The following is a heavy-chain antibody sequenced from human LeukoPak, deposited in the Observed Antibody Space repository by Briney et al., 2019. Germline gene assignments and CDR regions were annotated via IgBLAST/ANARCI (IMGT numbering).Heavy chain of an antibody. V-gene: IGHV1-2*02. Sequence: ASVQVSCKASGYTFTGYYMHWVRQAPGQGLEWMGWINPNSGGTNYAQKFQGRVTMTRDTTISTAYMELSRLRSDDTAVYYCARTYDSSGPYYFDYWGQGTLVTVSS. CDR3: ARTYDSSGPYYFDY. D-gene: IGHD3-22*01. CDR2: INPNSGGT. CDR1: GYTFTGYY. J-gene: IGHJ4*02.